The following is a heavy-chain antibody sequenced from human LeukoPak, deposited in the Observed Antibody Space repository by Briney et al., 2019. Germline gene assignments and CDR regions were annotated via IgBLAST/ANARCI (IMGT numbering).Heavy chain of an antibody. CDR2: FDPEDGET. J-gene: IGHJ4*02. Sequence: ASVKVSCKASGYTFTGYYMHWVRQAPGKGLEWMGGFDPEDGETIYSQKFEGRVTMTENTSTDAAYMELSSLICEDTTVDYYGTDLHGQFKFIYWGAGTLFTASS. V-gene: IGHV1-24*01. CDR1: GYTFTGYY. CDR3: GTDLHGQFKFIY. D-gene: IGHD4-17*01.